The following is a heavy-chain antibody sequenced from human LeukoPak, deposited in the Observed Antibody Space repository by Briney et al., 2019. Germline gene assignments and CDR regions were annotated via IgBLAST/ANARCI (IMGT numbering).Heavy chain of an antibody. CDR2: IKVDGSEK. Sequence: GGSLRLSCAASGFTFSRHWMSWVRQAPGKGPEWVAIIKVDGSEKDYVDSVKGRFTISRDNAKNSLYLQMNSLRAEDTAVYYCARGHCYSTYCSRGIWFDPWGQGSLVTVSS. CDR1: GFTFSRHW. V-gene: IGHV3-7*03. CDR3: ARGHCYSTYCSRGIWFDP. D-gene: IGHD2/OR15-2a*01. J-gene: IGHJ5*02.